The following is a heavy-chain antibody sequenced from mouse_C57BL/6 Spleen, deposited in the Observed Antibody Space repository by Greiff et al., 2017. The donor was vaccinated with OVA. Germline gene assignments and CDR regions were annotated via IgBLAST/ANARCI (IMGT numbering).Heavy chain of an antibody. J-gene: IGHJ4*01. CDR2: IDPSDSYT. CDR3: ARSEVYYAMDY. Sequence: QVQLQQSGAELVMPGASVKLSCKASGYTFTSYWMHWVKQRPGQGLEWIGEIDPSDSYTNYNQKFKGKSTLTVDKSSSTAYMQLSSLTSEDSAVYYCARSEVYYAMDYWGQGTSVTVSS. CDR1: GYTFTSYW. V-gene: IGHV1-69*01.